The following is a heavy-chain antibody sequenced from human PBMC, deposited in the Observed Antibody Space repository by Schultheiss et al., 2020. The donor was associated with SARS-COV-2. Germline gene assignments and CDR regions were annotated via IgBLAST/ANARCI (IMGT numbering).Heavy chain of an antibody. CDR2: ISGSGGST. J-gene: IGHJ5*02. V-gene: IGHV3-23*01. D-gene: IGHD6-13*01. CDR3: AKAAAAGTWGWFDP. Sequence: GESLKISCTASGFTFGDYAMSWFRQAPGKGLEWVSAISGSGGSTYYADSVKGRFTISRDNSKNTLYLQMNSLRAEDTAVYYCAKAAAAGTWGWFDPWGQGTLVTVSS. CDR1: GFTFGDYA.